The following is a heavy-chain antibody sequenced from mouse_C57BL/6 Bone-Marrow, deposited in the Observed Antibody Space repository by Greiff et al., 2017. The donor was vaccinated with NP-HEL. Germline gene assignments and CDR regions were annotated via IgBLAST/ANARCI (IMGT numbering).Heavy chain of an antibody. CDR2: IDPENGDT. V-gene: IGHV14-4*01. CDR3: TTTPNAMDY. J-gene: IGHJ4*01. Sequence: EVQLQQSGAELVRPGASVKLSCTASGFNIKDDYMHWVKQRPEQGLEWIGLIDPENGDTEYASKFQGKATITEDTSSNTAYLQLSSLTSEVAAVYCCTTTPNAMDYWGQGTSVTVSS. CDR1: GFNIKDDY.